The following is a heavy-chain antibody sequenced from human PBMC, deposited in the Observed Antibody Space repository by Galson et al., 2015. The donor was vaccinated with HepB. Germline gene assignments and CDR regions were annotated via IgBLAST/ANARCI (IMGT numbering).Heavy chain of an antibody. Sequence: SLRLSCAASGFTFSSYSMNWVRQAPGKGLEWVSSISSSSSYIYYADSVKGRFTISRDNAKNSLYLQMNSLRAEDTAVYYCARDRSNAYYYDSSGYPLSGAFDIWGQGTMVTVSS. CDR2: ISSSSSYI. CDR3: ARDRSNAYYYDSSGYPLSGAFDI. J-gene: IGHJ3*02. V-gene: IGHV3-21*01. CDR1: GFTFSSYS. D-gene: IGHD3-22*01.